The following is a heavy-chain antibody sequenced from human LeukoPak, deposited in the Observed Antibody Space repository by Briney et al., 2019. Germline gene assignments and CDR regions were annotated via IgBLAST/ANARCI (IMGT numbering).Heavy chain of an antibody. CDR3: ARVGDVVVPAALDFDY. J-gene: IGHJ4*02. Sequence: PGGSLRLSCAASGFTFSSYGMHWVRQAPGKGLEWVAVIWYDGSNKYYADSVKGRFTISRDNSKNTLYLQMNSLRAEDTAVYYCARVGDVVVPAALDFDYWGQGTLVTVSS. CDR1: GFTFSSYG. V-gene: IGHV3-33*01. CDR2: IWYDGSNK. D-gene: IGHD2-2*01.